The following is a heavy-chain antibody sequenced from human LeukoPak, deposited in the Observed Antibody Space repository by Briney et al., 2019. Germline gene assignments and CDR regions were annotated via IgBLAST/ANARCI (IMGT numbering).Heavy chain of an antibody. V-gene: IGHV3-48*04. CDR2: ISPTNTP. CDR3: ARVFEDFSFRREFFDY. CDR1: GFSFSGYS. J-gene: IGHJ4*02. D-gene: IGHD3-10*01. Sequence: GGSLRLSCAASGFSFSGYSMNWVRQAPGKGLEWLSYISPTNTPSYADSVKGRFTISRDNAKNTLYLQMNSLRAEDTAVYYCARVFEDFSFRREFFDYWGQGTLVTVSS.